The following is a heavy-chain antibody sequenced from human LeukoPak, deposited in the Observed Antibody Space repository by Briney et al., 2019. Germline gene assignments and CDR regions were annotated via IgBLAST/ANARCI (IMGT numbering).Heavy chain of an antibody. CDR3: ARDRAAAGTNYYYGMDV. D-gene: IGHD6-13*01. CDR1: GDTFSSYA. J-gene: IGHJ6*02. Sequence: GASVKVSCKASGDTFSSYAISRVRQAPGQGLEWMGRIIPIFGIANYAQKFQGRVTITADKSTSTAYMELSSLRSEDTAVYYCARDRAAAGTNYYYGMDVWGQGTTVTVSS. CDR2: IIPIFGIA. V-gene: IGHV1-69*04.